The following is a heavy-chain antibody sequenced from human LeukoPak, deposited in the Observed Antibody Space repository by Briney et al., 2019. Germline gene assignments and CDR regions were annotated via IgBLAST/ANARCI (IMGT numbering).Heavy chain of an antibody. CDR1: GFTFSSYA. CDR2: LIRSCCTT. CDR3: AKGSYYYDSADYFDY. J-gene: IGHJ4*02. Sequence: GGPLRLSCAASGFTFSSYAMSWVRQAPGKGLEWVSTLIRSCCTTYSPASLTGPVTISRDNSNNPLYLQMNRLRAEDTAVYHCAKGSYYYDSADYFDYWGQGTLVTVSS. D-gene: IGHD3-22*01. V-gene: IGHV3-23*01.